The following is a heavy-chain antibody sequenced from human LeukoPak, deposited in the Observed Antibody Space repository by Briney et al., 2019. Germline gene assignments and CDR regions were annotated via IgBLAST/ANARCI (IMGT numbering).Heavy chain of an antibody. D-gene: IGHD4-23*01. V-gene: IGHV4-39*01. CDR3: AKNASTVVPPGGWFDP. CDR2: IYYSGST. J-gene: IGHJ5*02. Sequence: SETLSLTCTVSGVSISSRSYYWCWIRQPPGKGLEWIGSIYYSGSTYYNPSLKSRVTISVDTSKNQFSLRLSSVTAADTAVYYCAKNASTVVPPGGWFDPWGQGTLVTVSS. CDR1: GVSISSRSYY.